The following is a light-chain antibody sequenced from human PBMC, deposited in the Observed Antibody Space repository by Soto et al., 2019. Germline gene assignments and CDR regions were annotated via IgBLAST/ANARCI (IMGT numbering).Light chain of an antibody. V-gene: IGKV1-33*01. Sequence: DIQMTQSPSSLYASVGDRVTITCQASQDISNYLNWYQQKPGKAPKLLIYDASNLETGVPSRFSGSGSGTDFTFTISSLQPEDIATYYCQQYDNLPPRLTFGGGTKVDIK. CDR2: DAS. CDR1: QDISNY. CDR3: QQYDNLPPRLT. J-gene: IGKJ4*01.